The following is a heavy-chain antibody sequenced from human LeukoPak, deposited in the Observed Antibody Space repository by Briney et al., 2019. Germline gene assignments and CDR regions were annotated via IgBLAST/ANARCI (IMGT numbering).Heavy chain of an antibody. J-gene: IGHJ3*02. CDR2: IIPIFGTA. CDR1: GGTFSSYA. Sequence: SVKVSCKASGGTFSSYAISWVRQAPGQGLEWMGGIIPIFGTANYAQKFQGGVTITADESTSTACMELSSLRSEGTAVYYCARDEDAMTDAFDIWGQGTMVTVSS. V-gene: IGHV1-69*13. CDR3: ARDEDAMTDAFDI. D-gene: IGHD2-2*01.